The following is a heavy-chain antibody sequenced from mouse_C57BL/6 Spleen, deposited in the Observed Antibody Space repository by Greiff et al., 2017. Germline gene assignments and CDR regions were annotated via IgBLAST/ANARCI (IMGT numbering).Heavy chain of an antibody. Sequence: EVQRVESGPGMVKPSQSLSLTCTVTGYSITSGYDWHWIRHFPGNKLEWMGYISYSGSTNYNPSLKSRISITHDTSKNHFFLKLNAVTTEDTATYYCARGLPYAMDYWGKGTSVTVSS. CDR3: ARGLPYAMDY. V-gene: IGHV3-1*01. J-gene: IGHJ4*01. CDR1: GYSITSGYD. CDR2: ISYSGST. D-gene: IGHD2-2*01.